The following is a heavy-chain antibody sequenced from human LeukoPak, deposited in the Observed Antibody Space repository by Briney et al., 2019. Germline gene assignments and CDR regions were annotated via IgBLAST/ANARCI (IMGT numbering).Heavy chain of an antibody. CDR3: ARGTGGYQLLLYY. CDR2: INHSGST. J-gene: IGHJ4*02. Sequence: SETLSLTCAVSGGSFSGYFWSWIRQPPGKGLGWIGEINHSGSTDYNPSLKSRVTISVDTSKNQFSLKLSSVTAADTAVYYCARGTGGYQLLLYYWGQGTLVTVSS. V-gene: IGHV4-34*01. D-gene: IGHD2-2*01. CDR1: GGSFSGYF.